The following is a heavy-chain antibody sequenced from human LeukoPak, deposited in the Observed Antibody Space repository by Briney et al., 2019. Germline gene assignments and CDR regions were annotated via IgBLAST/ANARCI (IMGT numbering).Heavy chain of an antibody. Sequence: AGSLTLSCAASGFIFSSYWMHWVRQPPRKGLVWVSRINSDGSSTSYADSVKGRFTISRDNARNTLYLQMNSLRAEDTAVYYCARGNVVSPPDYWGQGTLVTVSS. D-gene: IGHD2-8*01. CDR3: ARGNVVSPPDY. V-gene: IGHV3-74*01. CDR1: GFIFSSYW. CDR2: INSDGSST. J-gene: IGHJ4*02.